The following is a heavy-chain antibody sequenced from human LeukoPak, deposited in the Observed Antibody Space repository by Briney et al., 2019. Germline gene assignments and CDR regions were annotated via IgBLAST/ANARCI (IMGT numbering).Heavy chain of an antibody. CDR1: GYTFATYG. CDR3: AKVAGDRMDY. Sequence: ASVKVSCKASGYTFATYGFCWVRQAPGHGLEWMGWISSNTGKTDYAQKFQGRVTLTTDTSTSTPYMELRSLRPDDTALYYCAKVAGDRMDYWGQGTLLTVSS. CDR2: ISSNTGKT. D-gene: IGHD6-13*01. J-gene: IGHJ4*02. V-gene: IGHV1-18*01.